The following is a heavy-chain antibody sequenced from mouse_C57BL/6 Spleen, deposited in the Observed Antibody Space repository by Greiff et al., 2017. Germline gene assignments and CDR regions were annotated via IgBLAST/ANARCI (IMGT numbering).Heavy chain of an antibody. CDR2: ISYDGSN. V-gene: IGHV3-6*01. Sequence: EVKLMESGPGLVKPSQSLSLTCSVTGYSITSGYYWNWIRQFPGNKLEWMSYISYDGSNNYNPSLKNRISITRDTSKNQFFLKLNSVTTEDTATYYCARGVFFYFDYWGQGTTLTVSS. J-gene: IGHJ2*01. CDR1: GYSITSGYY. CDR3: ARGVFFYFDY.